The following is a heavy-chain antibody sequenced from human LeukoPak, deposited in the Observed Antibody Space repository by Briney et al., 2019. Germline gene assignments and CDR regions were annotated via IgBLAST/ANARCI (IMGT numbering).Heavy chain of an antibody. Sequence: ASVKVSCKASGYTFTSYAMHWVRQAPGQRLEWMGWINTGNGNTKYSQEFQGRVTITRDTSANTAYMELSSLRSEDMAVYYCARSGTWIQFWGDAVDIWGHGTLVSVSS. D-gene: IGHD3-16*01. V-gene: IGHV1-3*03. CDR2: INTGNGNT. CDR1: GYTFTSYA. J-gene: IGHJ3*02. CDR3: ARSGTWIQFWGDAVDI.